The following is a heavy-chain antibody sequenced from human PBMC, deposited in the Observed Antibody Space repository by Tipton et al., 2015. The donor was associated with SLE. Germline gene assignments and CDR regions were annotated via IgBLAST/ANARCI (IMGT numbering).Heavy chain of an antibody. Sequence: TLSLTCTVSGGSISSSSYYWGWIRQPPGKGLEWIGSIYYSGSTYYNPSLKSRVTISVDTSKNQFSLKLSSVTAADTAVYYCARHSELEGDAFDIWGQGTMVTVSS. CDR2: IYYSGST. J-gene: IGHJ3*02. V-gene: IGHV4-39*07. CDR3: ARHSELEGDAFDI. D-gene: IGHD1-1*01. CDR1: GGSISSSSYY.